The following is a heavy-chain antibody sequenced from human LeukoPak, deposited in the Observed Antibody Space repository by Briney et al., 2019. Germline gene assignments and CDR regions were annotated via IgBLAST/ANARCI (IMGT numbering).Heavy chain of an antibody. Sequence: ASVTVSCQASGYTFTGYYMHWVRQAPGQGLEWMGWINPNSGGTNYAQKFQGRVTMTRDTSISTAYMELSRLRSDDTAVYYCARDCGLYCSYYYYMDVWGKGTTVTVSS. J-gene: IGHJ6*03. CDR2: INPNSGGT. V-gene: IGHV1-2*02. CDR3: ARDCGLYCSYYYYMDV. CDR1: GYTFTGYY.